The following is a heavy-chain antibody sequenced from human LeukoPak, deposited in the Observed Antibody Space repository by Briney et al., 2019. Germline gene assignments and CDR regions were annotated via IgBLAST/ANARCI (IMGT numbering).Heavy chain of an antibody. V-gene: IGHV1-24*01. D-gene: IGHD6-19*01. CDR1: GYTLTELS. CDR2: FDPEDGET. J-gene: IGHJ4*02. CDR3: ATAQSVAGPFDY. Sequence: ASVKVSCKVSGYTLTELSMHWVRQAPGKGLEWMGGFDPEDGETIYAQKFQGRVTMTEDTFTDTAYMELSSLRSEETAVYYCATAQSVAGPFDYWGQGTLVTVSS.